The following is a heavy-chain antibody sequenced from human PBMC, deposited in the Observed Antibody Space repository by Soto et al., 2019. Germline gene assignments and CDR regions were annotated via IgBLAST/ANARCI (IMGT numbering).Heavy chain of an antibody. D-gene: IGHD3-10*01. CDR1: GFTFSGSA. CDR3: TRHKGQMLFGSAMDV. CDR2: IRSKANSYAT. Sequence: GGSLRLSCAASGFTFSGSAMHWVRQASGKGLEWVGRIRSKANSYATAYAASVKGRFTISRDDSKNTAYLQMNSLKTEDTAVYYCTRHKGQMLFGSAMDVWGKGTTVTVSS. V-gene: IGHV3-73*01. J-gene: IGHJ6*04.